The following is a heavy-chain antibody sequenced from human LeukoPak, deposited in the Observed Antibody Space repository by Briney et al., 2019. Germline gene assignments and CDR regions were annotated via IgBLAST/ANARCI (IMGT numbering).Heavy chain of an antibody. J-gene: IGHJ4*02. CDR3: ARQAEGFDL. CDR2: FHYSGSP. V-gene: IGHV4-59*08. CDR1: SGSLSSHY. Sequence: PAATLSLTWTVSSGSLSSHYWNWIRQPPGKGLEWIGYFHYSGSPDYNPSLKSRVTISVDTSKNQFSLRMTYVTAADTAVYYRARQAEGFDLWGQGTLVTVSS.